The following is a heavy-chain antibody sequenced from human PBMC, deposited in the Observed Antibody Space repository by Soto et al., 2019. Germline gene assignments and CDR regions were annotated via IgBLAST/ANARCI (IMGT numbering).Heavy chain of an antibody. D-gene: IGHD3-16*02. CDR2: IYHSGST. CDR1: GGSISSGGYS. V-gene: IGHV4-30-2*01. Sequence: SETLSLTCAVSGGSISSGGYSWSWIRQPPGKGLEWIGYIYHSGSTYYNPSLKSRVTISVDRSKNQFSLKLSSVTAADTAVYYCARGQYDYVWGSYRLHFDYWGQGTLVTVSS. J-gene: IGHJ4*02. CDR3: ARGQYDYVWGSYRLHFDY.